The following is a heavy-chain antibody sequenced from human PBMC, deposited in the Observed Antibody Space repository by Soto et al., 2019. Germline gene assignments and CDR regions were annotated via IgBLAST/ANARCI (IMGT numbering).Heavy chain of an antibody. CDR3: AAELGFGKLSVV. CDR2: IIPLFGTT. V-gene: IGHV1-69*01. CDR1: GDTFKNCV. Sequence: QVQVVQSGVEVRRPGSSVKVSCKASGDTFKNCVISWVRQAPGQGLEWMGGIIPLFGTTDFAQRCQGRLTITTNESTTTAYMELSRLRSEDTATYYCAAELGFGKLSVVWGQGTPVIVSS. D-gene: IGHD3-10*01. J-gene: IGHJ6*02.